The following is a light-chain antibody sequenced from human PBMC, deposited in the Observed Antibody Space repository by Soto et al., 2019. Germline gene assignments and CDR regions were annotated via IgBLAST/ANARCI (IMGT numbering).Light chain of an antibody. CDR1: SSDVGTYNL. J-gene: IGLJ3*02. V-gene: IGLV2-23*02. CDR2: EVN. Sequence: QPVLTQPASVSESPGQSITISCTGTSSDVGTYNLVSWYQHHPGKAPKLMIYEVNNRPSGVSNRFSGSKSGNTASLTISGLQAEDEADYYCCSYAGSSTLVFGGGTQLTVL. CDR3: CSYAGSSTLV.